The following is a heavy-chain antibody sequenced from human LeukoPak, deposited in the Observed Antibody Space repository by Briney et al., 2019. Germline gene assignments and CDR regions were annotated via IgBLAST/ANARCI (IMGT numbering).Heavy chain of an antibody. CDR1: GFTFSSYS. CDR3: ARDMYSSSFNWFDP. J-gene: IGHJ5*02. CDR2: ISSSSSYI. Sequence: KTGGSLRLSCAASGFTFSSYSMYWVRQAPGKGLEWVSSISSSSSYIYYADSVKGRFTISRDNAKNSLYLQMNSLRAEDTAVYYCARDMYSSSFNWFDPWGQGTLVTVSS. V-gene: IGHV3-21*01. D-gene: IGHD6-6*01.